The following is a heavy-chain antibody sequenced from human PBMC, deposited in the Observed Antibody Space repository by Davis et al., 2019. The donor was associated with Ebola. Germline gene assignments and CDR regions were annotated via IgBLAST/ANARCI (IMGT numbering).Heavy chain of an antibody. CDR3: ARDRGGIAVAADDAFDI. V-gene: IGHV1-2*06. D-gene: IGHD6-19*01. CDR2: INPNSGGT. CDR1: GYTFTGYY. J-gene: IGHJ3*02. Sequence: AASVKVSCKASGYTFTGYYMHWVRQAPGQGLEWMGRINPNSGGTKSAQKFQGRVSMTRETSISTAYMELSSLRSDDTAMYYCARDRGGIAVAADDAFDIWGQGTMVTVSS.